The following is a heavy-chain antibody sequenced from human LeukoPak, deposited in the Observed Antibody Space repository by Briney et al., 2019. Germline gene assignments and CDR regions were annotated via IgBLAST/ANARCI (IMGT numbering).Heavy chain of an antibody. CDR3: ARTWFGELDAFDI. V-gene: IGHV3-53*01. CDR1: GFTVSGNY. D-gene: IGHD3-10*01. J-gene: IGHJ3*02. CDR2: IYSGGTT. Sequence: GGSLRLSCAVSGFTVSGNYMSWVRQAPGKGLEWVSLIYSGGTTYYADSVKGRFTISRDNAKNSLYLQMNSLRAEDTAVYYCARTWFGELDAFDIWGQGTMVTVSS.